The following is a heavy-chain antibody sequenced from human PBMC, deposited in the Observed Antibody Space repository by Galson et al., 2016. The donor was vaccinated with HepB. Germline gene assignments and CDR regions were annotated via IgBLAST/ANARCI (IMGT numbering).Heavy chain of an antibody. V-gene: IGHV1-69*13. CDR1: GGSFSRNA. CDR2: IIPSFGTP. CDR3: ARGLGKFWYFDL. J-gene: IGHJ2*01. D-gene: IGHD1-1*01. Sequence: SVKVSCKASGGSFSRNAISWVRQAPGQGLEWMGRIIPSFGTPTYAQKFQGRLTISASEFTSTGYMEMNSLRSEDTAVYYCARGLGKFWYFDLWGRGTLVTVSS.